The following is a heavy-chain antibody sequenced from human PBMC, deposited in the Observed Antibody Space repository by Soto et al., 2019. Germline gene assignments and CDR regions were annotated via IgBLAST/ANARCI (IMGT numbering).Heavy chain of an antibody. CDR2: INSNGGST. CDR3: ARAGSYYFDY. V-gene: IGHV3-64*01. CDR1: GFTFSSYA. D-gene: IGHD1-26*01. J-gene: IGHJ4*02. Sequence: EVQLVESGGGLVQPGGSLRLSCAAPGFTFSSYAMHWVRQAPGKGLEYVSTINSNGGSTYYANSVKGRFTISRDNSKNTLYLQMGSLRAEDMAVYYCARAGSYYFDYWGQGTLVTVSS.